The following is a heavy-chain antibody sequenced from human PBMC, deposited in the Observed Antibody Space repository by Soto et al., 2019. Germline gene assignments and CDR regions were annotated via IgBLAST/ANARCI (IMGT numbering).Heavy chain of an antibody. J-gene: IGHJ6*02. CDR1: GFTFSSYG. Sequence: LSCAASGFTFSSYGMHWVRQAPGKGLEWVAVIWYDGSNKYYADSVKGRFTISRDNSKNTLYLQMNSLRAEDTAVYHCARGKGHNTYYYYYGMDVWGQGTTVTVSS. V-gene: IGHV3-33*01. CDR2: IWYDGSNK. D-gene: IGHD1-1*01. CDR3: ARGKGHNTYYYYYGMDV.